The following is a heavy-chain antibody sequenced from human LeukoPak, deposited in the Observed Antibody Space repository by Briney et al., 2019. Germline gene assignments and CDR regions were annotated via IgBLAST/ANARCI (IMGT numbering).Heavy chain of an antibody. D-gene: IGHD2-15*01. CDR1: GGTFISYA. CDR3: ARDALGYCSGGSCSGFDY. Sequence: SVKVSCKASGGTFISYAISWVRQAPGQGLEWMGGIIPIFGTANYAQKFQGRVTITADEATSTAYMELSSLRSEDTAVYYCARDALGYCSGGSCSGFDYWGQGTLVTVSS. CDR2: IIPIFGTA. J-gene: IGHJ4*02. V-gene: IGHV1-69*13.